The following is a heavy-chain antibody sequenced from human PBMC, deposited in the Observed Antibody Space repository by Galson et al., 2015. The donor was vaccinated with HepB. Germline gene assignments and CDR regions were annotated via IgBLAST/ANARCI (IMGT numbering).Heavy chain of an antibody. CDR3: ARQEGMTTVTTNAFDI. Sequence: QSGAEVKKPGESLRISCKGSGYSFTSYWISWVRQMPGKGLEWMGRIDPSDSYTNYSPSFQGHVTISADKSISTAYLQWSSLKASDTAMYYCARQEGMTTVTTNAFDIWGQGTMVTVSS. D-gene: IGHD4-17*01. V-gene: IGHV5-10-1*01. CDR2: IDPSDSYT. J-gene: IGHJ3*02. CDR1: GYSFTSYW.